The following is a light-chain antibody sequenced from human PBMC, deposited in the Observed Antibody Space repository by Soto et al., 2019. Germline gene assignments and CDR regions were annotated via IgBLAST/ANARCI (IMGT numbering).Light chain of an antibody. CDR3: QQFARSPLT. Sequence: EIVLTQSPGTLSLSPGERATISCRASQSVSNNYLAWYQQKPGQAPRLLIADASRRATGIPDRFSGSGSGTDFTLTISRLEPEDFAVYYCQQFARSPLTFGQGTKVEMK. CDR1: QSVSNNY. J-gene: IGKJ1*01. CDR2: DAS. V-gene: IGKV3-20*01.